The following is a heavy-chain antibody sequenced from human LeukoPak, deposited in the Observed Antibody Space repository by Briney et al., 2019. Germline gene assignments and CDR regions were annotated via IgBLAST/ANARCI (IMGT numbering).Heavy chain of an antibody. CDR1: GFTFSSYA. CDR3: ARASPYDSSGIDFDY. D-gene: IGHD3-22*01. V-gene: IGHV3-30-3*01. CDR2: ISYDGSNK. J-gene: IGHJ4*02. Sequence: GGSLRLSCAASGFTFSSYAMHWVRQAPGKELEWVAVISYDGSNKYYADSVKDRFTISRDNSKNTLYLQMNSLRAEDTAVYYCARASPYDSSGIDFDYWGQGTLVTVSS.